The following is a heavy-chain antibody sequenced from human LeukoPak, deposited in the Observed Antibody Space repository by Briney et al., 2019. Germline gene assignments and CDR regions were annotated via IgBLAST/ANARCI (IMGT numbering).Heavy chain of an antibody. CDR2: IIPILGIA. CDR1: GGTFSSYA. V-gene: IGHV1-69*04. J-gene: IGHJ6*02. Sequence: SVKVSCKASGGTFSSYAISWVRQAPGQGLEWMGRIIPILGIANYAQKFQGRVTITADKSTSTAYMELSSLRSEDTAVYYWARDYYGSGSYYNGVDYYGMDVWGQGTTVTVSS. D-gene: IGHD3-10*01. CDR3: ARDYYGSGSYYNGVDYYGMDV.